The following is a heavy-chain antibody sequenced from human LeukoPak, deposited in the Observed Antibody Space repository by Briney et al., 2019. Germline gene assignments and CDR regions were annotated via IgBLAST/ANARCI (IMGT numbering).Heavy chain of an antibody. V-gene: IGHV3-53*01. Sequence: PGGSLRLSCAASGFSVSSNYMSWVRQAPGKGLEWVSIIYSGGSTYYADSVKGRFTISRDDFKHTVYLQMNKPRAEDTAVYYCARASEGSAWYVDSWGQGTLVTVSS. CDR1: GFSVSSNY. D-gene: IGHD6-19*01. CDR2: IYSGGST. J-gene: IGHJ4*02. CDR3: ARASEGSAWYVDS.